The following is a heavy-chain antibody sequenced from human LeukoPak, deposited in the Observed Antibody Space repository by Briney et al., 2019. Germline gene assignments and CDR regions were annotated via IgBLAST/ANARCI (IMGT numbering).Heavy chain of an antibody. J-gene: IGHJ4*02. V-gene: IGHV1-8*01. D-gene: IGHD3-9*01. CDR3: ARGRRLTGYYDFDY. CDR1: GYTFTNYD. Sequence: ASVKVSCKASGYTFTNYDVNWVRQATGQGLEWMGWMNPNSGNTGYAQKFQGRVTMTRNTSISTAYMELSSLRSEDTAVYYCARGRRLTGYYDFDYWGQGTLVTVPS. CDR2: MNPNSGNT.